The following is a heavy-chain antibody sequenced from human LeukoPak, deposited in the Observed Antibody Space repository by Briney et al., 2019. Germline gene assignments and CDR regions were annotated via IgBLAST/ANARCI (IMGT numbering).Heavy chain of an antibody. CDR3: AKSAKKGIAVAYDAFDI. CDR1: GFTLSTYG. V-gene: IGHV3-33*06. J-gene: IGHJ3*02. Sequence: PGGSLRLSCAASGFTLSTYGMHWVRQAPGKGLEWVAVIWHDGSNKYYADSVKGRFSISRDNPKNTLYLQMNSLRAEDTAVYYCAKSAKKGIAVAYDAFDIWGQGTMVTVSS. CDR2: IWHDGSNK. D-gene: IGHD6-19*01.